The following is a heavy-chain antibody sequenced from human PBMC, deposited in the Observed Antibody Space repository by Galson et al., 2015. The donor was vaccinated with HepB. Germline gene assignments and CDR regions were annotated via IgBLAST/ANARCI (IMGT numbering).Heavy chain of an antibody. Sequence: SLRLSCAASGFIFNNYAMTWVRQPPGKGLEWASSISGGGGNTFYSESVKGRFTISRDNSKNTLFLQMNSLRADDTAVYSCAKSLRHYPYDMDVWGPGTTVSVSS. J-gene: IGHJ6*02. V-gene: IGHV3-23*01. CDR3: AKSLRHYPYDMDV. D-gene: IGHD1-26*01. CDR2: ISGGGGNT. CDR1: GFIFNNYA.